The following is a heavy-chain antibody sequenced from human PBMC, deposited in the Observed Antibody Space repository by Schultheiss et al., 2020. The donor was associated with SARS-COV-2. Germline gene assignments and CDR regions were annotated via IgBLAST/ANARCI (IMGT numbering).Heavy chain of an antibody. CDR2: ISFDGSGK. Sequence: GGSLRLSCTASGFTFGDYAMSWVRQAPGKGLEWVAAISFDGSGKANADSVKGRFTISRDNSKNTLYLQLSSLRPEDTALYYCARDVAVGTSIGTIDHWGQGTLVTVSS. CDR3: ARDVAVGTSIGTIDH. D-gene: IGHD2-2*01. CDR1: GFTFGDYA. J-gene: IGHJ4*02. V-gene: IGHV3-30*04.